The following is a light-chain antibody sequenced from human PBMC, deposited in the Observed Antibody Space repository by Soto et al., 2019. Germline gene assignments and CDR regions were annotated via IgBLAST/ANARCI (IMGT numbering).Light chain of an antibody. Sequence: QSALTQPASVSGSPGQSITISCTGTSSDVGGFNYVSWYQQHPGKAPKLLIFDVYSRPSGTSNRFSGSKSGNTASLPISGLQAEDEADYYCSSYTTSSSYVFGAGTKVTVL. CDR1: SSDVGGFNY. J-gene: IGLJ1*01. CDR2: DVY. CDR3: SSYTTSSSYV. V-gene: IGLV2-14*01.